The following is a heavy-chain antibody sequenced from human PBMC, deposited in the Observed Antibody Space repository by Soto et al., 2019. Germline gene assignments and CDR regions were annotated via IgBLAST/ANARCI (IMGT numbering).Heavy chain of an antibody. J-gene: IGHJ3*02. CDR2: IGGGGVPT. D-gene: IGHD3-22*01. CDR3: ARGEYYYDSSGYIDAFDI. CDR1: GFTFSNYA. V-gene: IGHV3-23*01. Sequence: GGSLRLSCTASGFTFSNYAMSWVRQAPGKGLEWVSAIGGGGVPTYHADSVKGRFTISRDNSKNTPYLQMNSLRAEDTAVYYCARGEYYYDSSGYIDAFDIWGQGTMVTVSS.